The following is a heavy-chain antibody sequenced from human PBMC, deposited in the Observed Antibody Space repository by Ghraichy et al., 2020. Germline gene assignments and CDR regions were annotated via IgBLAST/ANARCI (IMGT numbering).Heavy chain of an antibody. CDR3: ARSGWDYYGSGSYWVY. Sequence: SETLSLTCTVSGGSISSSSYYWGWIRQPPGKGLEWIGSIYYSGSTYYNPSLKSRVTISVDTSKNQFSLKLSSVTAADTAVYYCARSGWDYYGSGSYWVYWGQGTLVTVSS. CDR2: IYYSGST. D-gene: IGHD3-10*01. J-gene: IGHJ4*02. V-gene: IGHV4-39*01. CDR1: GGSISSSSYY.